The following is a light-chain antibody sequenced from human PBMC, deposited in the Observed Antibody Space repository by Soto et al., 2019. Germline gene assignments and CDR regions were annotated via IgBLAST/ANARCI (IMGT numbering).Light chain of an antibody. J-gene: IGKJ2*01. CDR1: QSISSW. V-gene: IGKV1-5*03. CDR2: KAS. CDR3: QQYTSYSHT. Sequence: DIQMTQSPSTLSASVGDRVTITCRASQSISSWLAWYQQKPGRAPKLLIYKASSLKSGVPSRFSGSRSGTEFTLTICSLLPDDFATYYCQQYTSYSHTFGQGTKLEIK.